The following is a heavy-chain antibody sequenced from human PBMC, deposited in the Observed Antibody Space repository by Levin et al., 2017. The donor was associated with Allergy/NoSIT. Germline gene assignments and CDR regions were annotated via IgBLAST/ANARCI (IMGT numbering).Heavy chain of an antibody. CDR3: AKGSYSSASALV. J-gene: IGHJ4*02. CDR1: GFTFSSYA. Sequence: GESLKISCAASGFTFSSYAMSWVRQAPGKGLEWVSAISGSGGSTYYADSVKGRFTISRDNSKNTLYLQMNSLRAEDTAVYYCAKGSYSSASALVWGQGTLVTVSS. V-gene: IGHV3-23*01. D-gene: IGHD6-6*01. CDR2: ISGSGGST.